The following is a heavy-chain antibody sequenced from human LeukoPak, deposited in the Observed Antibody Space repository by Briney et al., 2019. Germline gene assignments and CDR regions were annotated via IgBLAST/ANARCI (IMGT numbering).Heavy chain of an antibody. J-gene: IGHJ6*03. D-gene: IGHD4-17*01. CDR3: ARNIHDYVLTHYYYYVDV. Sequence: GGSLRLSCAASGLIVSGNYMSWVRKAPGKGLEWVSIIYSDGFTYYADSVKGRFTISRDSSKNTLYLQMDSLRAEDTAVYYCARNIHDYVLTHYYYYVDVWGKGTTVTVSS. CDR2: IYSDGFT. CDR1: GLIVSGNY. V-gene: IGHV3-53*01.